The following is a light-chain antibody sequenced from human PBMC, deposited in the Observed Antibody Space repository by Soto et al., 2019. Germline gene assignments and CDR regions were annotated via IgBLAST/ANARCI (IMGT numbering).Light chain of an antibody. J-gene: IGKJ1*01. CDR1: QSVSGN. Sequence: EIVMTQSPVTLSVSPGEGATLSCRASQSVSGNLAWYQQKPGQAPRLLIYDASTRATGIPARFSGSGSGTEFTLTISGLESEDFAVYGCQQYNNWPPVTFGQGTKVEIK. CDR3: QQYNNWPPVT. V-gene: IGKV3-15*01. CDR2: DAS.